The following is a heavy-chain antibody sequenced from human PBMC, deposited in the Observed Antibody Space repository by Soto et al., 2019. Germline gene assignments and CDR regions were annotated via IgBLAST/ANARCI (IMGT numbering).Heavy chain of an antibody. J-gene: IGHJ4*02. CDR2: ISGSGGST. D-gene: IGHD3-3*01. CDR3: AKPKYDFWSGYYVKGGISGYFDY. V-gene: IGHV3-23*01. Sequence: GESLKISCAASGFTFSSYAMSWVRQAPGKGLEWVSAISGSGGSTYYADSVKGRFTISRDNSKNTLYLQMNSLRAEDTAVYYCAKPKYDFWSGYYVKGGISGYFDYWGQGTLVTVSS. CDR1: GFTFSSYA.